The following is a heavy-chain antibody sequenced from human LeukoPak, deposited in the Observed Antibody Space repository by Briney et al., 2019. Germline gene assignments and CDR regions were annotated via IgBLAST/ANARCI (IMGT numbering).Heavy chain of an antibody. J-gene: IGHJ4*02. CDR3: ARDVVRGVIIHYLDY. Sequence: GGSLRLSCAASGFTFSDYYMSWIRQAPGKGLEWVSYISRSSSYTNYADSVKGRFTISRDNAKNSLYLQMNSLRAEDTAVYYCARDVVRGVIIHYLDYWGQGTLVTVSS. D-gene: IGHD3-10*01. CDR1: GFTFSDYY. CDR2: ISRSSSYT. V-gene: IGHV3-11*06.